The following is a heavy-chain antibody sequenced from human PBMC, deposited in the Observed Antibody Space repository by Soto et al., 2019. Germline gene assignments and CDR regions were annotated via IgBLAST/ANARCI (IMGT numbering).Heavy chain of an antibody. V-gene: IGHV6-1*01. CDR3: ARDYASSYSYYYYGMDV. Sequence: QTLPITCTMSAGSVSGARCTVTWTRQSPSVGLEWLGRTYYRSRWYNDYAVSVKSRITINPDTSKNQFSLHLISVTPEDTAVYYCARDYASSYSYYYYGMDVWGQGTTVTVSS. CDR2: TYYRSRWYN. D-gene: IGHD2-15*01. J-gene: IGHJ6*02. CDR1: AGSVSGARCT.